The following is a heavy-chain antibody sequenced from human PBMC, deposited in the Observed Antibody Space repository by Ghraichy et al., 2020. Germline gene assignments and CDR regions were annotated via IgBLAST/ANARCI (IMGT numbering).Heavy chain of an antibody. CDR1: GFTFSSYG. V-gene: IGHV3-30*18. CDR3: AKDLAIFSYYGMDV. Sequence: LSLTCAASGFTFSSYGMHWVRQAPGKGLEWGAVISFDGSNKYYADSVKGRFTISRDNSKNTLYLQMNSLRAEDTAVYYCAKDLAIFSYYGMDVWGQGTTVTVSS. CDR2: ISFDGSNK. D-gene: IGHD3-9*01. J-gene: IGHJ6*02.